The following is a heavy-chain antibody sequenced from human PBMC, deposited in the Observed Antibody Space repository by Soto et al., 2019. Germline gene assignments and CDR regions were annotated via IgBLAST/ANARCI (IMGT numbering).Heavy chain of an antibody. V-gene: IGHV4-59*08. CDR1: SGPDRSHN. Sequence: QVQLQQSGPRLVKPSETLSLTCTVSSGPDRSHNWGWIRQPPGRGLEWIGYVYYTGDTAYNPSLRSRVSISADTSTNDISLTLSSVTAADTAVYYCVRQGIDYLHVLVDVWGQGTTVSVSS. CDR2: VYYTGDT. D-gene: IGHD4-17*01. CDR3: VRQGIDYLHVLVDV. J-gene: IGHJ6*02.